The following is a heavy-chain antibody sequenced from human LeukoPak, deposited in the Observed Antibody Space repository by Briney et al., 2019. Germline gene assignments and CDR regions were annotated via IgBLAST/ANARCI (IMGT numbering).Heavy chain of an antibody. V-gene: IGHV1-18*04. CDR2: ISGHNGHT. CDR3: ARGPGIAVAGVFDY. CDR1: GYTFTSYG. J-gene: IGHJ4*02. D-gene: IGHD6-19*01. Sequence: ASVNVSCTASGYTFTSYGINWVRQAPGQGLEWMGWISGHNGHTNYVQKIQGRVTMTTDTSTNTAYMELRNLTSDDTAAYYCARGPGIAVAGVFDYWGQGSLVTVSS.